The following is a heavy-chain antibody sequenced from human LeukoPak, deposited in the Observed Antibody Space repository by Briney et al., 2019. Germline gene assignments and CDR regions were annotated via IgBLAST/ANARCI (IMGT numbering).Heavy chain of an antibody. J-gene: IGHJ6*03. D-gene: IGHD2/OR15-2a*01. V-gene: IGHV1-8*02. CDR2: MNPNSGNT. CDR1: GYTFTSYD. CDR3: ASSGPFRSYYYYMDV. Sequence: GASVKVSCKASGYTFTSYDINWVRQATGQGLEWMGWMNPNSGNTGYAQKFQGRVTMTRNTSISTAYMELSSLRSEDTAVYYCASSGPFRSYYYYMDVWGKGTTVTVSS.